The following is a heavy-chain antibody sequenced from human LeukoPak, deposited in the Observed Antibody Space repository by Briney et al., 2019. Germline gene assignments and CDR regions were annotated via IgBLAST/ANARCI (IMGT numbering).Heavy chain of an antibody. V-gene: IGHV1-2*02. J-gene: IGHJ4*02. CDR1: GYTFTGYY. CDR2: INPNSGGT. Sequence: ASVKVSCKASGYTFTGYYMHWVRQAPGQGLEWMGWINPNSGGTNYAQKFQGRVTMTRDTSISTAYMELSRLRSDDTAVYFCARVSDGPYYFDYWGQGTLVTVSS. CDR3: ARVSDGPYYFDY.